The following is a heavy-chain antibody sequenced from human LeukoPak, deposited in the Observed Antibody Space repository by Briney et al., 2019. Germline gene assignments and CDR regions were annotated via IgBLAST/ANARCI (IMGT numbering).Heavy chain of an antibody. D-gene: IGHD3-3*01. V-gene: IGHV4-4*07. CDR2: IYTSGST. CDR1: GGSISSYY. J-gene: IGHJ4*02. Sequence: PSETLSLTCTVSGGSISSYYWSWIRQPAGKGLEWIRRIYTSGSTNYNPSLKSRVTMSVDTSKNQFSLKLSSVSAADTAVYYCAVGNYDFWSGPPDYWGQGTLVTVSS. CDR3: AVGNYDFWSGPPDY.